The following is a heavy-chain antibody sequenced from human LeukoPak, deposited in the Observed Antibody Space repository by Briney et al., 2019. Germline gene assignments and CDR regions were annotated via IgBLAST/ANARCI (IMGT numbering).Heavy chain of an antibody. CDR1: GYTFTSYY. Sequence: GASVKVSCKASGYTFTSYYMHWVRQAPGQGLEWMGIINPSGGSTSYAQKFQGRVTMTRDTSTSTVYMELSSLRSEDTAVYYCATTLPYYYDSSGYGDAFDIWGQGTMVTVSS. V-gene: IGHV1-46*01. J-gene: IGHJ3*02. D-gene: IGHD3-22*01. CDR3: ATTLPYYYDSSGYGDAFDI. CDR2: INPSGGST.